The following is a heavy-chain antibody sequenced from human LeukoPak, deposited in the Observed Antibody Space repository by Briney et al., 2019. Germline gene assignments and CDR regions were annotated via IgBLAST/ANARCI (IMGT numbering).Heavy chain of an antibody. CDR1: GFTFDDYG. CDR2: ISSSGSTI. CDR3: ARDPSSGWYLKGWFDP. D-gene: IGHD6-19*01. V-gene: IGHV3-11*04. J-gene: IGHJ5*02. Sequence: PGGSLRLSCAASGFTFDDYGMSWIRQAPGKGLEWVSYISSSGSTIYYADSVKGRFTISRDNAKNSLYLQMNSLRAEDTAVYYCARDPSSGWYLKGWFDPWGQGTLVTVSS.